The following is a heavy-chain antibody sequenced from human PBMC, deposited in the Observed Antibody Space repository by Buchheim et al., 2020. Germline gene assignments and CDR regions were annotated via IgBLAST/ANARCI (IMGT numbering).Heavy chain of an antibody. D-gene: IGHD2-2*01. J-gene: IGHJ4*02. Sequence: EVHLVESGGALVQPGGSLRLSCAASGFTLSSYWMTWVRQAPGQGLEWVANINEDGSEKHYVDSVRGRFTISRDNGKNSLYLQMNSLRAEDTAVYYCARENWATGCSVSNCLSLDYWGQGTL. CDR1: GFTLSSYW. CDR3: ARENWATGCSVSNCLSLDY. CDR2: INEDGSEK. V-gene: IGHV3-7*01.